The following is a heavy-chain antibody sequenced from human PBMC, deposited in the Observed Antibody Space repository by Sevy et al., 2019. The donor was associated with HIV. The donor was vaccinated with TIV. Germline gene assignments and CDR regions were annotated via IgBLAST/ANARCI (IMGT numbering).Heavy chain of an antibody. CDR1: GGSISSSSYY. Sequence: SETLSLTCTVSGGSISSSSYYWGWIRQPPGKGLEWIGSIYYSGSTYYNPSLKSRVTISVDTSKNQFSLKLSSVTAADTAVYYCARRSNWGFGRYYFDYWGQGTLVTVSS. D-gene: IGHD7-27*01. V-gene: IGHV4-39*01. CDR3: ARRSNWGFGRYYFDY. J-gene: IGHJ4*02. CDR2: IYYSGST.